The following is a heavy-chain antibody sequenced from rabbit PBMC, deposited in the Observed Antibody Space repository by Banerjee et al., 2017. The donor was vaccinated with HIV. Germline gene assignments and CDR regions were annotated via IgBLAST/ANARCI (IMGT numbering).Heavy chain of an antibody. D-gene: IGHD1-1*01. CDR2: IYAGSSGST. J-gene: IGHJ4*01. V-gene: IGHV1S45*01. CDR3: ARDEGIYGSSSGAWEL. Sequence: QEQLEESGGDLVKPGASLTLTCTASGFSFSSGYDMCWVRQAPGKGLECIACIYAGSSGSTYYASWAKGRFTISKASSTTVTLQMTSLTAADTATYFCARDEGIYGSSSGAWELWGPGTLVTVS. CDR1: GFSFSSGYD.